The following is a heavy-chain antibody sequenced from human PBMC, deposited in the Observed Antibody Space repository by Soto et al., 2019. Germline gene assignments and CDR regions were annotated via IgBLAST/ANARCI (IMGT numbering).Heavy chain of an antibody. D-gene: IGHD6-19*01. CDR2: LNPYNGAT. J-gene: IGHJ4*01. Sequence: QVQLVQSGAEVKKTGASVKVSCKASGYPFSENHIHWVRQAPGQGLEWIGWLNPYNGATNYAPKFQGRVTMTRDTSTSTSYMELSGRKSDDTAVYYCATARRGPVSLLADWGQGPLVAVS. V-gene: IGHV1-2*02. CDR1: GYPFSENH. CDR3: ATARRGPVSLLAD.